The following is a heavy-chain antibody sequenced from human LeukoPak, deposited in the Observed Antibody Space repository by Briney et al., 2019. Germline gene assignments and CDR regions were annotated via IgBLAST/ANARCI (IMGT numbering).Heavy chain of an antibody. CDR3: ARDGGGPYYYDSSGYYSD. J-gene: IGHJ4*02. V-gene: IGHV3-30*01. CDR1: GFTFSRYA. CDR2: ISYDGSNK. D-gene: IGHD3-22*01. Sequence: PGGSLRLSCAASGFTFSRYAMHWVRQAPGKGLEGVAVISYDGSNKYYADSVNRRFTISIDNSKNTLYLQMNSLRAEDTAVYYCARDGGGPYYYDSSGYYSDWGQGTLVTVSS.